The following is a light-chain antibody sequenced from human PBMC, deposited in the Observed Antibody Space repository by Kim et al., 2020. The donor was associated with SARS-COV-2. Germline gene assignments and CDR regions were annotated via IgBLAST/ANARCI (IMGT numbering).Light chain of an antibody. V-gene: IGLV1-44*01. Sequence: ELTQPPSVSGTPGQRVAISCSGSASNIGSNNVNWYQQFPGAAPRLLMSRTDYRPSGVPDRFSASKSGTSASLAISGLQSEDEDEYYCAAWYESGLWVFGGGTQLTVL. CDR2: RTD. CDR1: ASNIGSNN. J-gene: IGLJ3*02. CDR3: AAWYESGLWV.